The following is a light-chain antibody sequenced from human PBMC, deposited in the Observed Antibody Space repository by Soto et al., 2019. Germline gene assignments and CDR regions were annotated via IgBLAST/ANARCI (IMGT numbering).Light chain of an antibody. J-gene: IGLJ3*02. CDR1: NIGSKS. CDR2: YDS. V-gene: IGLV3-21*04. CDR3: QVWDSSKGV. Sequence: SYELTQPPSVSVAPGKTARITCGGNNIGSKSVHWYQQKLGQAPVLVIYYDSDRPSGIPERFSGSNSGNTATLTISRVEAGDEADYYCQVWDSSKGVFGGGTKLTVL.